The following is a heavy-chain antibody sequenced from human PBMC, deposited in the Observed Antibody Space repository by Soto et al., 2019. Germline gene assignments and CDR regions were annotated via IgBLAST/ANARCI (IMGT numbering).Heavy chain of an antibody. D-gene: IGHD1-26*01. Sequence: VQLVQSGPEVKEPGASVKVSWKASDYTFTSYGITWVRQGPGQGLEWVGWISGYNGDTNYAQKVQGRISVTTDTSTSTAYLEVRSLRSVDTAVYYCARDVGAWFDFWGQGTLVTVSS. V-gene: IGHV1-18*01. CDR2: ISGYNGDT. CDR3: ARDVGAWFDF. J-gene: IGHJ4*02. CDR1: DYTFTSYG.